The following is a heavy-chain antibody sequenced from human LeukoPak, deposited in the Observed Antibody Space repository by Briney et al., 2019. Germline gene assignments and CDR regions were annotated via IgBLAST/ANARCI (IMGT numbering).Heavy chain of an antibody. J-gene: IGHJ4*02. CDR2: TRHKANGYTT. V-gene: IGHV3-72*01. CDR1: GFTFSTYA. D-gene: IGHD6-13*01. Sequence: GGSLRLSCAASGFTFSTYAMSWIRQAPGKGLEWVGRTRHKANGYTTEYAASVKGRFTISRDDSKNSLYLQMNSLKTEDTAVYYCGRVKVAVRGTSDYWGQGTLVTVSS. CDR3: GRVKVAVRGTSDY.